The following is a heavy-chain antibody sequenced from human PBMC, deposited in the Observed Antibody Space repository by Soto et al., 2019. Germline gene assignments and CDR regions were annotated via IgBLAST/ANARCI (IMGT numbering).Heavy chain of an antibody. CDR3: ATPGGFGMDV. CDR1: GYNFATHW. CDR2: IFPGDAET. J-gene: IGHJ6*02. Sequence: GESLKISFQSSGYNFATHWIGWVRHKAGKGLEWMGIIFPGDAETRYSPSFQGHITISADKSISTAYLRWSSLKASDTGMYYCATPGGFGMDVWGQGTTVTVTS. V-gene: IGHV5-51*01. D-gene: IGHD5-12*01.